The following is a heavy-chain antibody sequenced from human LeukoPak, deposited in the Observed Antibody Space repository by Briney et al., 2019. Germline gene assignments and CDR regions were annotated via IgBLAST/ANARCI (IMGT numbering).Heavy chain of an antibody. CDR2: IYHSGST. V-gene: IGHV4-4*02. CDR1: GGSISSSNW. J-gene: IGHJ4*02. D-gene: IGHD2-21*02. Sequence: PSETLSLTCAVSGGSISSSNWWSWVRQPPGKGLEWIGEIYHSGSTNYNPSLKSRVTISVDKSKNQFSLKLSSVTAADTAVYYCARDPLTPQGDGRHYYFDYWGQGTLVTVSS. CDR3: ARDPLTPQGDGRHYYFDY.